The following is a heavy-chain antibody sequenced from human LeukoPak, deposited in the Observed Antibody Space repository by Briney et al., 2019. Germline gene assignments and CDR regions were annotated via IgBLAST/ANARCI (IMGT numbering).Heavy chain of an antibody. CDR1: GGTFSSYA. CDR3: ARNMVREDQSFDY. CDR2: IIPIFGTA. D-gene: IGHD3-10*01. Sequence: ASVKVSCKASGGTFSSYAISWVRQAPGQGLEWMGRIIPIFGTANYAQKFQGRVTITTDESTSTAYMELSSLRSEDTAVYYCARNMVREDQSFDYWGQGTLVTVSS. J-gene: IGHJ4*02. V-gene: IGHV1-69*05.